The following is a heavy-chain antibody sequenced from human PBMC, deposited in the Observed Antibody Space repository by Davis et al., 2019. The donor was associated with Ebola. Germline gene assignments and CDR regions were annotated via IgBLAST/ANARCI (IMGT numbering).Heavy chain of an antibody. V-gene: IGHV5-51*01. J-gene: IGHJ6*02. CDR3: ARLPWTTVTTWDYYYYGMDV. CDR2: IYPGDSDT. Sequence: GESLKISCKGSGYSFTSYWIGWVRQMPGKGLEWMGIIYPGDSDTRYSPSFQGQVTISADKSISTAYLQWSSLKASDTAMYYCARLPWTTVTTWDYYYYGMDVWGQGTTVTVSS. D-gene: IGHD4-11*01. CDR1: GYSFTSYW.